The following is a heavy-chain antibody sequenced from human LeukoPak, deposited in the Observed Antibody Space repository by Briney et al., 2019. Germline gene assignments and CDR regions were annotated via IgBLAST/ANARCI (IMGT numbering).Heavy chain of an antibody. J-gene: IGHJ2*01. CDR1: GGSVSSGAYY. D-gene: IGHD1-26*01. CDR2: IYHSGST. Sequence: SETLSLTCTVSGGSVSSGAYYWSWIRQPPGKGLEWIGYIYHSGSTYYNPSPSLKSRVTISLDRFKNQFSLKLNSVTAADTAVYYCARALVRKLRRDWYFDLWGRGTLVTVSS. V-gene: IGHV4-30-2*01. CDR3: ARALVRKLRRDWYFDL.